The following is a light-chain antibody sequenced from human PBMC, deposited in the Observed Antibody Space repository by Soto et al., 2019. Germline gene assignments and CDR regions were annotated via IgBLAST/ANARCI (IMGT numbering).Light chain of an antibody. Sequence: QSALTQPASVSGSPGQSIAISCTGTTSDVGGYNYVSWYQQHPGKAPKLMIYDVSNRPSGVSNRFSGSKSGNTASLTISGLQAEDEADYYCSSHTSSGTRVFGGGTKLTV. CDR1: TSDVGGYNY. CDR2: DVS. V-gene: IGLV2-14*01. J-gene: IGLJ2*01. CDR3: SSHTSSGTRV.